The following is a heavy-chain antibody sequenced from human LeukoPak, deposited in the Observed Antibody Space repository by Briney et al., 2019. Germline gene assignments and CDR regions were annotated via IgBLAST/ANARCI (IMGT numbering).Heavy chain of an antibody. CDR1: GFTFSSYG. D-gene: IGHD6-19*01. Sequence: PGGSLRLSCAASGFTFSSYGMSWVSQAPGKGLEWVANIKQDGSEKYYVDSVKGRFTISRDNAKNSLYLQMNSLGAEDTAVYYCARDLYSRIAVAGGDFDYWGQGTLVTVSS. CDR3: ARDLYSRIAVAGGDFDY. CDR2: IKQDGSEK. V-gene: IGHV3-7*01. J-gene: IGHJ4*02.